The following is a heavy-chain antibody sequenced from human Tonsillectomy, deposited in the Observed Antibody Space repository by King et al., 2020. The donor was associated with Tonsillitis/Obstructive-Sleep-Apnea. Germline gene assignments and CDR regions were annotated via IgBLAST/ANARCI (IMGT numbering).Heavy chain of an antibody. V-gene: IGHV4-39*01. CDR2: IYYSGST. D-gene: IGHD5-18*01. J-gene: IGHJ4*02. Sequence: QLQESGPGLVKPSETLSLTCNVSGGSISSSSYYWGWIRQPPGKGLEWIGSIYYSGSTYYNPSLKSRVTISVDTSKNQFSLKLSSVTAADTAVYYCARPDTARFTFDYWGQGTLVTVSS. CDR3: ARPDTARFTFDY. CDR1: GGSISSSSYY.